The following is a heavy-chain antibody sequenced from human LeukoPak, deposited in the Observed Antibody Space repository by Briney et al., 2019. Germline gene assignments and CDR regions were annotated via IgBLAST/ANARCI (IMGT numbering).Heavy chain of an antibody. V-gene: IGHV3-30*02. CDR1: GFTLSRYG. CDR2: LRYDGSTA. J-gene: IGHJ4*02. Sequence: GGSLRLSCAASGFTLSRYGMNWVRQAPGKGLDWVAFLRYDGSTAFYEDSVKGRFTISRDSSKNTLYLQMNSLTPADTAIYYCAKDPYGGTYPSYFDYWGQGTLVTVSS. D-gene: IGHD1-26*01. CDR3: AKDPYGGTYPSYFDY.